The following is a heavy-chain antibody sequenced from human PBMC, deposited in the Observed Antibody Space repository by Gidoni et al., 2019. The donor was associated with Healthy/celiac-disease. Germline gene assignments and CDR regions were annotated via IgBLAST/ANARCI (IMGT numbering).Heavy chain of an antibody. V-gene: IGHV4-39*01. Sequence: QLQLQASGPGLVKPSETLSLTGTVSGGSISSISYYWGWIRQPPGKGLEWIGSIYYSGSTYYNPSLKSRVTISVDTSKNQFSLKLSSVTAADTAVYYCARQRGYSYGTFDYWGQGTLVTVSS. CDR1: GGSISSISYY. J-gene: IGHJ4*02. CDR3: ARQRGYSYGTFDY. D-gene: IGHD5-18*01. CDR2: IYYSGST.